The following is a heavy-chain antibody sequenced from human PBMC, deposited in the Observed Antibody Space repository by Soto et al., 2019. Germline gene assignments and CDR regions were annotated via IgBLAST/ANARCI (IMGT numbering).Heavy chain of an antibody. J-gene: IGHJ4*02. D-gene: IGHD3-10*01. CDR3: ARDLSRNLWFGELLPTYYFDY. Sequence: GGSLRLSCAASGFTFSSYSMNWVRQAPGKGLEWVSSISSSSSYIYYADSVKGRFTISRDNAKNSLYLQMNSLRAEDTAVYYCARDLSRNLWFGELLPTYYFDYWGQGTLVTVSS. CDR2: ISSSSSYI. CDR1: GFTFSSYS. V-gene: IGHV3-21*04.